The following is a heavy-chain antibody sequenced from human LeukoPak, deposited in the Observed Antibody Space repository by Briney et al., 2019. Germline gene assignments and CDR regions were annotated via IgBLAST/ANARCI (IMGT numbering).Heavy chain of an antibody. J-gene: IGHJ6*04. CDR3: ARVQARVVPAASWLLDV. Sequence: SETLSLTCTVSGGSISSYYWSWIRQPAGKGLEWIGRIYTSGSTNYNPSLKSRVTMSVDTSKNQFSLKLSSVTAADTAVYYCARVQARVVPAASWLLDVWGKGTTVTVSS. CDR1: GGSISSYY. V-gene: IGHV4-4*07. D-gene: IGHD2-2*01. CDR2: IYTSGST.